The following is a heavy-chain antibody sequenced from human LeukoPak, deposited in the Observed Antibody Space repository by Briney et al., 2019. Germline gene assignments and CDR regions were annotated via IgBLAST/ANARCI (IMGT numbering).Heavy chain of an antibody. CDR2: ISGSGGST. CDR3: ARQAYTTMAYIDY. V-gene: IGHV3-23*01. CDR1: GFTFSSYA. Sequence: GGSLRLSCAAPGFTFSSYAMSWVRQAPGKGLEWVSAISGSGGSTYYADSVKGRFTISRDNSKNTLFLQMNSLRADDTAVYYCARQAYTTMAYIDYWGQGTLVTVSS. D-gene: IGHD5-18*01. J-gene: IGHJ4*02.